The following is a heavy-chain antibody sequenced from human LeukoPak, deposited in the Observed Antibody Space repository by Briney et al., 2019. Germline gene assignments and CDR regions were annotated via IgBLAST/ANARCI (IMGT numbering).Heavy chain of an antibody. CDR1: GFTFSSYA. J-gene: IGHJ4*02. CDR2: ISISSTYI. V-gene: IGHV3-21*01. CDR3: ASASQLDNGWYRTFDY. D-gene: IGHD6-19*01. Sequence: GGSLRLSCAASGFTFSSYAITWVRQAPGKGLEWVSSISISSTYIYYADSVKGRFTISRDNAKNSLYLQMNGLRAEDTAVYYCASASQLDNGWYRTFDYWGQGTLVTVSS.